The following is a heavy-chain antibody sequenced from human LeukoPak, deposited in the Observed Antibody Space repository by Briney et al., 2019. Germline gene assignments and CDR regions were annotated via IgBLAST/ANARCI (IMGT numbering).Heavy chain of an antibody. CDR2: ISSSSSTI. D-gene: IGHD3-10*01. CDR1: GFTFSSYS. CDR3: ARELWRIFGP. Sequence: GGSLRLSCVASGFTFSSYSMNWVRQAPGKGLEWVSYISSSSSTIYYADSVKGRFTISRDNAKNSLYLQMNSLRAEDTAVYYCARELWRIFGPWVQGTLVSVSS. J-gene: IGHJ5*02. V-gene: IGHV3-48*01.